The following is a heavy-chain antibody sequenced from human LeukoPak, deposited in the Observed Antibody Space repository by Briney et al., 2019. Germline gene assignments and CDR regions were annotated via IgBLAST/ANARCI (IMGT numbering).Heavy chain of an antibody. V-gene: IGHV4-38-2*02. CDR3: AREEGVTQDAN. J-gene: IGHJ4*02. D-gene: IGHD3-10*01. CDR2: VYHTGGT. CDR1: GFSISSGYY. Sequence: SETLSLTCTVSGFSISSGYYWAWIRRPPGKGLEWIGSVYHTGGTYYNPSLKSRVTISVDTSRNQFSLRLSSVTAADTAVYYCAREEGVTQDANWGQGTLVLVSS.